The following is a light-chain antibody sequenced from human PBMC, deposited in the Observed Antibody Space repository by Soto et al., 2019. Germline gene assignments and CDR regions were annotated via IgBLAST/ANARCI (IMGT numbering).Light chain of an antibody. CDR2: GAS. V-gene: IGKV3-20*01. CDR1: PSVSSNY. Sequence: PGERATLSCRASPSVSSNYLAWYPQKPGQAPRIFIYGASSRATGIPDRFSGSGSGTDFTLTISRLEPEDFAVYYCQQFGSSTWTFGQGTKVEIK. J-gene: IGKJ1*01. CDR3: QQFGSSTWT.